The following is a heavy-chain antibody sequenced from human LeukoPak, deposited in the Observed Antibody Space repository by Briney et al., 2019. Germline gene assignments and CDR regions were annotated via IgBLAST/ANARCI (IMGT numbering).Heavy chain of an antibody. CDR2: INHSGST. J-gene: IGHJ4*02. V-gene: IGHV4-34*01. Sequence: SETLSLTCAVYGGSFSGYYWSWIRQPPGKGLEWIGEINHSGSTNYNPSLKSRVTISVDTSKNQFSLRLSSVTAADTAVYFCARAGYSSGWPTNWGQGTLVTVSS. CDR3: ARAGYSSGWPTN. D-gene: IGHD6-19*01. CDR1: GGSFSGYY.